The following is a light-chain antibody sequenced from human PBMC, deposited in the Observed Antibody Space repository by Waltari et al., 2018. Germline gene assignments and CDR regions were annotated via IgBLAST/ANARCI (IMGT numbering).Light chain of an antibody. Sequence: DIVMTQSPLSLPVTPGEPASIPCRPSQSLLHSNGYNYLDWYLQKPGQSPQLLIYLGSNRASGVPDRFSGSGSGTDFTLKISRVEAEDVGVYYCMQALQTPRTFGQGTKLEIK. CDR1: QSLLHSNGYNY. J-gene: IGKJ2*01. CDR2: LGS. CDR3: MQALQTPRT. V-gene: IGKV2-28*01.